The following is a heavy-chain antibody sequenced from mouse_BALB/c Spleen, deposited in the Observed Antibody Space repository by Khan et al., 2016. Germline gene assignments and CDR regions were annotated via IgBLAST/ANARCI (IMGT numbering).Heavy chain of an antibody. CDR3: ERDGYYYSMDY. Sequence: EVELVESGGGLVQPGGSLKLSCAASGFTFSSYGMSWVRQTPDKRLELVATINSNGGSTYYPDSVKGRFTISRDNAKNTLDLQMSSLEYEDAAMYYCERDGYYYSMDYLGQETSVAVST. CDR1: GFTFSSYG. D-gene: IGHD2-2*01. CDR2: INSNGGST. V-gene: IGHV5-6-3*01. J-gene: IGHJ4*01.